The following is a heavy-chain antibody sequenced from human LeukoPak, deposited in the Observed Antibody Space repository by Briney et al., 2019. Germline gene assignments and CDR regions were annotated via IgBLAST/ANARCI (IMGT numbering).Heavy chain of an antibody. CDR3: ARDQIRNYDFWSGSSAFDI. D-gene: IGHD3-3*01. Sequence: PSETLSLTCTVSGYSISSGYYWGWIRQPPGKGLEWIGSIYHSGSTYYNPSLKSRVTISVDTSKNQFSLKLSSVTAADTAVYYCARDQIRNYDFWSGSSAFDIWGQGTMVTVSS. V-gene: IGHV4-38-2*02. J-gene: IGHJ3*02. CDR1: GYSISSGYY. CDR2: IYHSGST.